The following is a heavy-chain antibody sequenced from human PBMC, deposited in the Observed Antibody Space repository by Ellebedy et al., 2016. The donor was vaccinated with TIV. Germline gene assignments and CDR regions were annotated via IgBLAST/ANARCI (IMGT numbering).Heavy chain of an antibody. CDR2: IHYSGST. CDR3: ARHPLEWLVGPTYFDY. CDR1: DGSTSGYY. Sequence: SETLSLTCTVSDGSTSGYYWSWIRQPPGKGLEWIGYIHYSGSTSYNPSLTSRVTISVDTSKNQFSLKMTSVTAADTAVYYCARHPLEWLVGPTYFDYWGPGTLITVSS. V-gene: IGHV4-59*08. J-gene: IGHJ4*02. D-gene: IGHD6-19*01.